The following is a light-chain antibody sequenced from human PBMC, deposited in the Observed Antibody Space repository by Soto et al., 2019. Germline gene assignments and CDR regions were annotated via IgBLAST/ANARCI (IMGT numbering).Light chain of an antibody. Sequence: QAVVTQPPSVSGAPGQRVTISCTGNNSNLGAGYDVHWYQQLPGAAPKLLIYDNNKRPSGIPDRFSGSTSGTSATLAIAGLQTGDEADYYCDSWDNSLSVVLFGGGTKLTVL. J-gene: IGLJ2*01. CDR3: DSWDNSLSVVL. CDR1: NSNLGAGYD. V-gene: IGLV1-51*01. CDR2: DNN.